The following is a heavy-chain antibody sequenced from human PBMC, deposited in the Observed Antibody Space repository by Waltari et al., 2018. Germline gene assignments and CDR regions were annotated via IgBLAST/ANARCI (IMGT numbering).Heavy chain of an antibody. CDR3: AKASDRRGFDY. D-gene: IGHD3-22*01. V-gene: IGHV3-30*02. CDR2: IQYSGKNK. Sequence: QVPLVESGGGVVQPGGSLKLSCTASAFTFSNFGMHWVRQAPGKGLEWVAFIQYSGKNKYYLDSVKGRFTISRDNSQNTLYLQMDSLRPEDAAMYYCAKASDRRGFDYWGQGTLVTVSS. J-gene: IGHJ4*02. CDR1: AFTFSNFG.